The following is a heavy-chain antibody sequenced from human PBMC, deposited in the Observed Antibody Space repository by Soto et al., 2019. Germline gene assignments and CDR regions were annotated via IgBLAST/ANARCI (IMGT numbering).Heavy chain of an antibody. CDR2: IDPSDSYT. V-gene: IGHV5-10-1*01. CDR1: GYSFTSYW. CDR3: ARPGKTGTYYYYYGMDV. Sequence: XESLKLSWQCSGYSFTSYWISLVLQMPGKGLEWMGRIDPSDSYTNYSPSFQGHVTISADKSISTAYLQWSSLKASDTAMYYCARPGKTGTYYYYYGMDVWGQGTTVTVSS. D-gene: IGHD1-1*01. J-gene: IGHJ6*02.